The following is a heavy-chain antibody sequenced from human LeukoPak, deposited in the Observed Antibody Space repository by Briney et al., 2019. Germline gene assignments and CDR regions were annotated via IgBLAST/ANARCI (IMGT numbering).Heavy chain of an antibody. V-gene: IGHV3-21*01. CDR1: GFTFSSYS. D-gene: IGHD3-9*01. CDR2: ISSSSSYI. CDR3: ARDVPLRYFDWLPLDY. Sequence: GGSLRLSCAASGFTFSSYSMNWVRQAPGKGLEWGSSISSSSSYIYYADSVKGRFTISRDNAKNSLYLQMNSLRAEDTAVYYCARDVPLRYFDWLPLDYWGQGTLVTVSS. J-gene: IGHJ4*02.